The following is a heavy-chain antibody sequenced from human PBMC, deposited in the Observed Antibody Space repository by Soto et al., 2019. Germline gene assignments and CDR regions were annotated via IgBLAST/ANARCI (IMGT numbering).Heavy chain of an antibody. V-gene: IGHV1-69*13. Sequence: SVKVSCKASGGTFSSYAISWLRQAPGQGLEWMGGIIPIFGTANYAQKFQGRVTITADESTSTAYMELSSLRSEDTAVYYCARSALPMDKKIVVVVAATGRDYGMDVWGQGTTVTVSS. D-gene: IGHD2-15*01. CDR2: IIPIFGTA. CDR3: ARSALPMDKKIVVVVAATGRDYGMDV. J-gene: IGHJ6*02. CDR1: GGTFSSYA.